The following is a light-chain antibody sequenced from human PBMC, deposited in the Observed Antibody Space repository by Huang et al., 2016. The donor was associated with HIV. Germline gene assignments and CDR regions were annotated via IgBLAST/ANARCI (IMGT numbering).Light chain of an antibody. CDR3: QQYNKWPPEYT. J-gene: IGKJ2*01. Sequence: VMMSQSQATLAASPGERVTLSCGASQSVNTNLAWYQQKPRHPPRLRIYAASTRATGVPARFAGIGSGTEFTLTIDSLQSDDFAVYYCQQYNKWPPEYTFGQGTRLEIK. CDR1: QSVNTN. V-gene: IGKV3-15*01. CDR2: AAS.